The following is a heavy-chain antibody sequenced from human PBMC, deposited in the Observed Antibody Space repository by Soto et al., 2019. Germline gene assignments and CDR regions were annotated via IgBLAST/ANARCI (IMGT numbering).Heavy chain of an antibody. D-gene: IGHD2-21*02. CDR1: GGSISGTSYY. CDR2: VYYSGSS. Sequence: QLQLQESGPGLVKPSETLSLTCTVSGGSISGTSYYWGWIRQSPGKGLEWIGSVYYSGSSYYNPYLKSRAAVSVDTSKNQFSLRLTSVTATDTAIYYCVRLVGGVHCTDFNCYLGHWGPGTLVTVSS. CDR3: VRLVGGVHCTDFNCYLGH. V-gene: IGHV4-39*01. J-gene: IGHJ4*02.